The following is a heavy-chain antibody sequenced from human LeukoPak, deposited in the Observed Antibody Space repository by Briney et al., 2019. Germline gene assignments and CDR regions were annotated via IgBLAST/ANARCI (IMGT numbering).Heavy chain of an antibody. J-gene: IGHJ5*02. CDR1: GYTFTSYG. D-gene: IGHD5-12*01. Sequence: GASVKVSCKASGYTFTSYGISWVRQAPGQGLEWMGWISAYNGNTNYAQKLQGGATMTTDTSTSTAYMELRSLRSDDTAVYYCARQVAGPRSWFDPWGQGTLVTVSS. CDR3: ARQVAGPRSWFDP. V-gene: IGHV1-18*04. CDR2: ISAYNGNT.